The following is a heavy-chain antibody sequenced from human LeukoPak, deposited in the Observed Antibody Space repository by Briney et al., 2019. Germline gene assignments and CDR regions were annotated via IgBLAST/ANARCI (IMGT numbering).Heavy chain of an antibody. CDR3: ARGAYCSSTSCYAIYYYYYMDV. V-gene: IGHV3-30*04. CDR1: GFNFSNYA. Sequence: GGSLRLSCAASGFNFSNYAMHWVRQAPGKGLEWVAVISYEGSNKYYADSVKGRFTISRDNAKNSLYLQMNSLRAEDTAVYYCARGAYCSSTSCYAIYYYYYMDVWGKGTTVTVSS. CDR2: ISYEGSNK. D-gene: IGHD2-2*01. J-gene: IGHJ6*03.